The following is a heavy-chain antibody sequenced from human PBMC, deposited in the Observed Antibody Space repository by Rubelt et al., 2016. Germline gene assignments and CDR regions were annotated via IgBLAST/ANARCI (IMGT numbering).Heavy chain of an antibody. CDR3: ARSKDTAMVTDADWYFDL. CDR1: GYTLTELS. D-gene: IGHD5-18*01. CDR2: FDPEDGET. Sequence: QVQLVQSGAEVKKPGASVKVSCKVSGYTLTELSMHWVRQAPGKGLEWMGGFDPEDGETIYAQKCQGRVTMTEGTSTDTAYMELSSLRSEDTAGYYCARSKDTAMVTDADWYFDLWGRGTLVTVSS. J-gene: IGHJ2*01. V-gene: IGHV1-24*01.